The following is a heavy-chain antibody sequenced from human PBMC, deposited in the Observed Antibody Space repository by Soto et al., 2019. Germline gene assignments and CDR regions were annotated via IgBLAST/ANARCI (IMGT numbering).Heavy chain of an antibody. D-gene: IGHD6-19*01. J-gene: IGHJ6*03. CDR3: ARDSLSIAVAGENPDTEDYYYYYYMDV. V-gene: IGHV3-11*01. Sequence: GGSLRLSCAASGFTFSDYYMSWIRQAPGKGLEWVSYISSSGSTIYYADSVKGRFTISRDNAKNSLYLQMNSLRAEDTAVYYCARDSLSIAVAGENPDTEDYYYYYYMDVWGKGTTVTVSS. CDR1: GFTFSDYY. CDR2: ISSSGSTI.